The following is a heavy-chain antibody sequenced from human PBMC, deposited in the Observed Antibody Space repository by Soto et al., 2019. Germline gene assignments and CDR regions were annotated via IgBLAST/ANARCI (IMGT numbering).Heavy chain of an antibody. J-gene: IGHJ5*02. V-gene: IGHV3-21*01. CDR3: ARDVTKSAVAGTGAFFDP. D-gene: IGHD6-19*01. CDR2: ISSSSSYI. CDR1: GFTFSSYS. Sequence: LRLSCAASGFTFSSYSMNWARQAPGKGLEWVSSISSSSSYIYYADSVKGRFTISRDNAKNSLYLQMNSLRAEDTAVYYCARDVTKSAVAGTGAFFDPWGQGTLVTVSS.